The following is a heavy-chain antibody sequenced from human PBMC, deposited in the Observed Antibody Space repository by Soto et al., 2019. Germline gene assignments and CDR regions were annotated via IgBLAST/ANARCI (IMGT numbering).Heavy chain of an antibody. D-gene: IGHD4-17*01. V-gene: IGHV3-33*01. CDR2: IWYDGSNK. CDR3: ARDRGTDDYGETGAFDI. J-gene: IGHJ3*02. CDR1: GFTFSSYG. Sequence: GGSLRLSCAASGFTFSSYGMHWVRQAPGKGLEWVAVIWYDGSNKYYADSVKGRFTISRDNSKNTLYLQMNSLRAEDTAVYYCARDRGTDDYGETGAFDIWGQGTMVTVSS.